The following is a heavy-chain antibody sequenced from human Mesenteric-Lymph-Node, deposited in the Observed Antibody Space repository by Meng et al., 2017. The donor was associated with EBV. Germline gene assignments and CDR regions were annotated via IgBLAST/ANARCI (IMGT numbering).Heavy chain of an antibody. D-gene: IGHD1-26*01. CDR2: IDYSGST. V-gene: IGHV4-61*01. CDR3: AREAVGATVDH. J-gene: IGHJ4*02. Sequence: QVQLQESGPGQVKPSENLSLTCSVSGDSVSSRSYYWVWIRQPPGKGLEWIGYIDYSGSTTYKPSLKSRVTMSLDTSKNQFSLRLSSVTAADTAVYYCAREAVGATVDHWGQGTLVTVSS. CDR1: GDSVSSRSYY.